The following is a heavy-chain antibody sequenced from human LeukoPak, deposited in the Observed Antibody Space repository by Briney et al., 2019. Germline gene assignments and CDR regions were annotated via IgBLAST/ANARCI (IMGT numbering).Heavy chain of an antibody. V-gene: IGHV4-59*01. CDR3: ARVLHRTNYSDRRGYLYFDH. D-gene: IGHD3-22*01. CDR2: IFYSGTT. CDR1: GGSIRNYY. Sequence: PSETLSLTCTVSGGSIRNYYWSWIRQPPGKGLECIGYIFYSGTTNYNPSLESRVTISVDTSNNQFSLKLTSVAAADTAVYYCARVLHRTNYSDRRGYLYFDHWGQGTLVTVSS. J-gene: IGHJ4*02.